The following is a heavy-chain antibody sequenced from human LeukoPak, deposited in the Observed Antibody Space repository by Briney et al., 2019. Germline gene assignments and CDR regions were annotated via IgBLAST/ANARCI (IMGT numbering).Heavy chain of an antibody. V-gene: IGHV4-61*09. CDR2: IYTSGST. CDR3: ASESWVYGSGSYSIENYYHYYMDV. D-gene: IGHD3-10*01. J-gene: IGHJ6*03. Sequence: SETLSLTCTVSGVSISSGSYYWSWVRQPAGKGLEWIGHIYTSGSTNYNPSLKSRVTISVDTSKNQFSLKLSSVTAADTAVYYCASESWVYGSGSYSIENYYHYYMDVWGKGTTVTISS. CDR1: GVSISSGSYY.